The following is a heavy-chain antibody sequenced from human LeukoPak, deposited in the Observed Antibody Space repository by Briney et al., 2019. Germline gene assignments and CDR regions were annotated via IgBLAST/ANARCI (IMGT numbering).Heavy chain of an antibody. CDR2: IYGGGAA. Sequence: GGSLRLSCAACGINVSTNCMTWNRQAPGKGLEWVSLIYGGGAAYYAESVRGRFIISRDNSKNTLFLQMNSLRAEDTAVYYCVSSTGQQLIPYDYWGQGTYVAVSS. D-gene: IGHD6-13*01. V-gene: IGHV3-53*05. J-gene: IGHJ4*02. CDR3: VSSTGQQLIPYDY. CDR1: GINVSTNC.